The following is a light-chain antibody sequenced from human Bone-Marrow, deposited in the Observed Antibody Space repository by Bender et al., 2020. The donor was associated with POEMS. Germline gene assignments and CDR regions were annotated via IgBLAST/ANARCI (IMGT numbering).Light chain of an antibody. V-gene: IGLV3-21*03. CDR2: DDT. CDR1: NLGTKI. J-gene: IGLJ1*01. CDR3: QVWDRNTDHPV. Sequence: SYMLTQPPSVSVAPGKTAKITCGGDNLGTKIVHWYQQKSGQAPVLVVHDDTDRPSGIPERFSGSNSGNTATLTISRVEAADEADFYCQVWDRNTDHPVFGSGTRVTVL.